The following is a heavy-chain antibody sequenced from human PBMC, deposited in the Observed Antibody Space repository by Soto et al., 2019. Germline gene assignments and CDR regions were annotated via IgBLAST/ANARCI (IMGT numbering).Heavy chain of an antibody. D-gene: IGHD6-19*01. CDR2: IKSDGSVT. V-gene: IGHV3-74*01. Sequence: EVQLVESGGGVVQPGGSLRLSCAASGFTFSSYWMHWVRQVPGKGLVWVSRIKSDGSVTSYADSVKGRFTISRDNAKNTLYLQLDSLRAEDTAVYYCARDVNEYSSGWGDYWGQGTLVTVSS. J-gene: IGHJ4*02. CDR1: GFTFSSYW. CDR3: ARDVNEYSSGWGDY.